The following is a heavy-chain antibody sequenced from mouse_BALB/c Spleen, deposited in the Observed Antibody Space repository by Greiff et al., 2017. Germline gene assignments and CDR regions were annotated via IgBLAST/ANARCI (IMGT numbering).Heavy chain of an antibody. CDR1: GFNIKDTY. CDR2: IDPANGNT. D-gene: IGHD1-1*01. Sequence: VQLKQSGAELVKPGASVKLSCTASGFNIKDTYMHWVQQRPEQGLEWIGRIDPANGNTKYDPKFQGKATITADTSSNTAYLQLSSLTSEDTAVYYCASDYYGSSLAYWGQGTLVTVSA. J-gene: IGHJ3*01. V-gene: IGHV14-3*02. CDR3: ASDYYGSSLAY.